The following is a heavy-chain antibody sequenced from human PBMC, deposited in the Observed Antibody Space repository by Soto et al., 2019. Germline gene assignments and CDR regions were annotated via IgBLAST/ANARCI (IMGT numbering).Heavy chain of an antibody. Sequence: PSETLSLTCTVSGGSISSGAYSWSWIRQRPGKGLEWIGYIYFSGSTYYSPSLKSRLSISLDTSNNQFSLRLSSVTAADTAMHYCARARLRAVYAFDIWGQGTMVTVSS. J-gene: IGHJ3*02. CDR2: IYFSGST. CDR1: GGSISSGAYS. CDR3: ARARLRAVYAFDI. V-gene: IGHV4-31*03. D-gene: IGHD4-17*01.